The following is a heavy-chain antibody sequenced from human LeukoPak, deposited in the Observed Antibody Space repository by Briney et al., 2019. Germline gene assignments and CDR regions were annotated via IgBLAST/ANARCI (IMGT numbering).Heavy chain of an antibody. V-gene: IGHV4-59*01. J-gene: IGHJ4*02. CDR2: IYYGGST. CDR3: ARSVQSYYGSGSYYLDY. Sequence: SETLSLTCTVSGGSISSYYWSWIRQPPGKGLEWIGYIYYGGSTNYNPSLKSRVTISVDTSKNQFSLKLSSVTAADTAVYYCARSVQSYYGSGSYYLDYWGQGTLVTVSS. CDR1: GGSISSYY. D-gene: IGHD3-10*01.